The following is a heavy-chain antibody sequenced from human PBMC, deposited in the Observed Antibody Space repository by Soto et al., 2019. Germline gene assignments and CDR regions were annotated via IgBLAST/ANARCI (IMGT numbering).Heavy chain of an antibody. CDR2: INGGTDNI. J-gene: IGHJ4*02. V-gene: IGHV1-3*01. CDR3: ARSRLSAAGRLSTFEY. D-gene: IGHD6-13*01. Sequence: QVQLVQSGAEVKKPGASVTVSCKASGYPFTTYTLHWVRQAPGHSPELMGWINGGTDNIRISQKFQRRVTMTRDTSATTVYMELRNLTSEDTAVYYCARSRLSAAGRLSTFEYWGQGSLVTVSS. CDR1: GYPFTTYT.